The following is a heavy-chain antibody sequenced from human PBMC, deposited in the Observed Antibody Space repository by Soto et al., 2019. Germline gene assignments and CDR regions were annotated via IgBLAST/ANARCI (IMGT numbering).Heavy chain of an antibody. CDR3: ARGSGDNDSRGSSWFDP. CDR2: MNPNSGNS. Sequence: QVQLVQSGAEVKKPGASVKVSCKASGYTFTSYDVNWVRQATGQGLEWMGWMNPNSGNSGYAQKFQGRVTMTRNTSXSXGYMELSSLRSEDTAVYYCARGSGDNDSRGSSWFDPWGQGTLVIVSS. CDR1: GYTFTSYD. V-gene: IGHV1-8*01. J-gene: IGHJ5*02. D-gene: IGHD3-22*01.